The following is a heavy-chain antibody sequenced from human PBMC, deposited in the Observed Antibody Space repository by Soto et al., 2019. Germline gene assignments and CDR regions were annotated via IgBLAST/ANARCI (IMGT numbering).Heavy chain of an antibody. J-gene: IGHJ4*02. Sequence: EVQLVESGGGLIQPGGSLRLSCAASGFTVSSKYMSWVRQAPGKGLEWDSGIYSGGNTYYADSVKGRFTISRDTSKNTLFLQMNSLRAEDTAVYYCARDGGSGWNSLDYWGQGTLVTVSS. CDR1: GFTVSSKY. CDR2: IYSGGNT. V-gene: IGHV3-53*01. CDR3: ARDGGSGWNSLDY. D-gene: IGHD6-19*01.